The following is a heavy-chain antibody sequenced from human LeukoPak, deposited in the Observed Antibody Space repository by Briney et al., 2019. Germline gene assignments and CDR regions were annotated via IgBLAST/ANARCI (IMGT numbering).Heavy chain of an antibody. J-gene: IGHJ3*02. CDR1: GFTFSSYA. D-gene: IGHD5-24*01. V-gene: IGHV3-23*01. CDR2: ITKSGDQT. CDR3: VKSAGKDGYRDVFDI. Sequence: GGSLRLSCAASGFTFSSYAMSWVRQAPGKGLEWVSTITKSGDQTHYADSVRGLFTISRDIFKNTLYLQMNSLRVEDTAVYHCVKSAGKDGYRDVFDIWGQGTVVTVSS.